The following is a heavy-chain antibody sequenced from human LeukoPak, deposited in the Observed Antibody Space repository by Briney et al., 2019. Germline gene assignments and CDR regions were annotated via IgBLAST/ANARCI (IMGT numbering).Heavy chain of an antibody. V-gene: IGHV4-39*07. Sequence: SETLSLTCTVSGGSISSSSYYWGWIRQPPGKGLEWIGSIYYSGSTYYNPSLKSRVTISVDTSKNQFSLKLSSVTAADTAVYYCARGYRDFWSGYYINPWGQGTLVTVSS. CDR1: GGSISSSSYY. D-gene: IGHD3-3*01. CDR2: IYYSGST. CDR3: ARGYRDFWSGYYINP. J-gene: IGHJ5*02.